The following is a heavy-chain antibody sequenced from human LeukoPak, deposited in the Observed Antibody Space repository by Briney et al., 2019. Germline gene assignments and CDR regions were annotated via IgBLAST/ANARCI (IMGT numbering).Heavy chain of an antibody. CDR2: INWNGSNT. J-gene: IGHJ4*02. D-gene: IGHD6-19*01. Sequence: GGSLRLSCAASGFTFQDYGLSWVRQAPGKGLEWVSGINWNGSNTTYADSVRGRFTISRDNAKNSLYLQLNSLRAEDTALCYCARSSSSGWYALDYWGQGTLVTVSP. CDR1: GFTFQDYG. V-gene: IGHV3-20*04. CDR3: ARSSSSGWYALDY.